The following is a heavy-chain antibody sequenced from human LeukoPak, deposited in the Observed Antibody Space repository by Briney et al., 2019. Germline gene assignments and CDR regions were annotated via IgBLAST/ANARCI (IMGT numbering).Heavy chain of an antibody. CDR3: ARLIVGAIKN. Sequence: GGSLRLSCAASGFTFSSYSMNWVRQAPGKWLEWVSSISSSSSYIYYADSVKGRFTISRDNAKNSLYLQMNSLRAEDTAVYYCARLIVGAIKNWGQGTLVTVSS. CDR1: GFTFSSYS. CDR2: ISSSSSYI. V-gene: IGHV3-21*01. J-gene: IGHJ4*02. D-gene: IGHD1-26*01.